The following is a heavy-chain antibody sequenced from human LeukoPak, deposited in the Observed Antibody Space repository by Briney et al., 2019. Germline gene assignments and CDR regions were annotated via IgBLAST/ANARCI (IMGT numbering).Heavy chain of an antibody. D-gene: IGHD2-2*01. J-gene: IGHJ6*04. V-gene: IGHV4-59*01. Sequence: SGTLSLTCTVSGGSISSYYWSWIRQPPGKGLEWIGYIYYSGSTNYNPSLKSRVTISVDTSKNQFSLKLSSVTAADTAVYYCARGVVVPAAMGPNYYYYGMDVWGKGTTVTVSS. CDR1: GGSISSYY. CDR2: IYYSGST. CDR3: ARGVVVPAAMGPNYYYYGMDV.